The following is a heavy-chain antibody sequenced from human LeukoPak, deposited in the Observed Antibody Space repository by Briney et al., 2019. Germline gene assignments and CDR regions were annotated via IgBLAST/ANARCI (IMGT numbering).Heavy chain of an antibody. CDR2: INHSGST. CDR1: GGSFSGYY. Sequence: SETLSLTCAVYGGSFSGYYWSWIRQPPGKGLEWIGEINHSGSTNYNPSLKSRVTISVDTSKNQFSLKLSSVTAADTAVYYCARDDCSSTSCYTPNAFDIWAQGTMVTVSS. V-gene: IGHV4-34*01. CDR3: ARDDCSSTSCYTPNAFDI. D-gene: IGHD2-2*02. J-gene: IGHJ3*02.